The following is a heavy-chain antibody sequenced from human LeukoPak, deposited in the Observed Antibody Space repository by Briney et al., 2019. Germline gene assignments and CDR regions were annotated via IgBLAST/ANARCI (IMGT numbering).Heavy chain of an antibody. J-gene: IGHJ4*02. CDR2: ISGSGGST. V-gene: IGHV3-23*01. Sequence: GGSLRLSCAASGFTFSNYWMHWVRQAPGKGLEWVSAISGSGGSTYYADSVKGRFTISTDNSKNTLYLQMNSLRAEDTAVYYCAGYSSGWYFNYWGQGTLVTVSS. CDR3: AGYSSGWYFNY. CDR1: GFTFSNYW. D-gene: IGHD6-19*01.